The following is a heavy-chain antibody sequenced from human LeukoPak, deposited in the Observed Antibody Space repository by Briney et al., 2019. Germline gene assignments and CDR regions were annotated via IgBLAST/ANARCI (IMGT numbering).Heavy chain of an antibody. V-gene: IGHV3-30-3*01. CDR2: ISCDGSNK. Sequence: GGSLRLSCAASGFTFSSYAMHWVRQAPGKGLEWVAVISCDGSNKYYADSVKGRFTISRDNSKNTLYLQMNSLRAEDTAVYYCARVALYDILTGYFPHWGQGTLVTVSS. D-gene: IGHD3-9*01. CDR3: ARVALYDILTGYFPH. CDR1: GFTFSSYA. J-gene: IGHJ4*02.